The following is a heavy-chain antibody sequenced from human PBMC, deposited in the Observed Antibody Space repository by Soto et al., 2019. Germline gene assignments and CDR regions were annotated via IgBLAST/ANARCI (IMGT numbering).Heavy chain of an antibody. J-gene: IGHJ6*02. CDR1: GFTFGSYS. CDR3: TRELEQYYYGMDV. Sequence: EVQLVESGGGLVQPGGSLRLSCAASGFTFGSYSMNWVRQAPGKGLEWVSHISSSSSTIYYVDSVKGRFTISRDNAKNSLYLQMNSLRDEDTAVYYCTRELEQYYYGMDVWGQGSTVTVSS. V-gene: IGHV3-48*02. D-gene: IGHD1-1*01. CDR2: ISSSSSTI.